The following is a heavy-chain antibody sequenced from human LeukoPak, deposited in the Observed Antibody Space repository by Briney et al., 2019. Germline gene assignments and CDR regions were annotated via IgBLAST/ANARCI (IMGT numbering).Heavy chain of an antibody. V-gene: IGHV3-64*01. Sequence: GGSLRLSCAASGFTFSSYAMHWVRQAPGKGLEYVSAISSNGGSTYYANSVKGRFTISRDNSNNTLYLQIGSLRAEDMAVYYCARRSRSSYGSTFDYWGPGTLVTVSS. CDR2: ISSNGGST. CDR3: ARRSRSSYGSTFDY. D-gene: IGHD5-18*01. CDR1: GFTFSSYA. J-gene: IGHJ4*02.